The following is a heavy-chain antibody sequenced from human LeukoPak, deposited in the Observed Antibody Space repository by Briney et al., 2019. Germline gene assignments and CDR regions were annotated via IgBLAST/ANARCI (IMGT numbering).Heavy chain of an antibody. Sequence: GGSLRLSCAASGFTFSAYGMHWVRQAPGKGLEWVSSISSTSDYLDHADSLKGRFTISRDNAENTLYLQMNSLRAEDTAVYYCAAAGTRNLDYWGQGTLVTVSS. CDR2: ISSTSDYL. V-gene: IGHV3-21*01. D-gene: IGHD6-13*01. CDR3: AAAGTRNLDY. CDR1: GFTFSAYG. J-gene: IGHJ4*02.